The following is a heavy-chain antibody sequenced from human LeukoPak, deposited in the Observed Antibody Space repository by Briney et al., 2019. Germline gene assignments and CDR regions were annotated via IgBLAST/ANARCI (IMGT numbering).Heavy chain of an antibody. D-gene: IGHD3-22*01. CDR2: IYTSGST. CDR1: GGSISSGSYY. Sequence: SETLSLTCTVSGGSISSGSYYWSWIRQPAGKGLEWIGRIYTSGSTNYNPSLKSRVTISVDTSKNQFSLKLSSVTAADTAVYYCARARLDYDSSGYFPGAIDYWGQGTLVTVSS. J-gene: IGHJ4*02. CDR3: ARARLDYDSSGYFPGAIDY. V-gene: IGHV4-61*02.